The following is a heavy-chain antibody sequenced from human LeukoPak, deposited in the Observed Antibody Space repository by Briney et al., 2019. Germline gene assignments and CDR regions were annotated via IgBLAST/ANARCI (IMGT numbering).Heavy chain of an antibody. CDR2: MYISGST. D-gene: IGHD6-13*01. CDR1: GGSISSYY. J-gene: IGHJ3*02. Sequence: SETLSLTCTVSGGSISSYYWNWIRQPAGKGLEWTGRMYISGSTNYNPSVQSRVNMSLDTSKNQFSLKLSSVTAADTAMYYCARGASSWYRGNAFDIWSQGTMVTVSS. V-gene: IGHV4-4*07. CDR3: ARGASSWYRGNAFDI.